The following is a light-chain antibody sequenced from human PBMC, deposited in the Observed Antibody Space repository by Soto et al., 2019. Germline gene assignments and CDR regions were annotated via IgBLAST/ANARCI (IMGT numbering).Light chain of an antibody. CDR2: ATS. CDR3: QQYGSSPIT. CDR1: QSVSNN. J-gene: IGKJ5*01. Sequence: EIVMTQSPGTLSVSPGERATLSCRASQSVSNNLAWYQQKPGQAPRLLIFATSTRATGVAARFSGSGSGTEFTLTISRLEPEDFAVYYCQQYGSSPITFGQGTRLEIK. V-gene: IGKV3-20*01.